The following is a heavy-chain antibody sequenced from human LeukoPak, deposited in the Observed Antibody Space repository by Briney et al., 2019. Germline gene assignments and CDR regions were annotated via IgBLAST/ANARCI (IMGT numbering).Heavy chain of an antibody. CDR2: ISWNGYT. CDR3: AREGSSTYYYYYMDV. CDR1: GFTFDDYA. Sequence: GGSLRLSCAASGFTFDDYAMSWVRQAPGKGLEWVSGISWNGYTGYADSVRGRFTISRDNAKNSLYLQMNSLRAEDTGLYYCAREGSSTYYYYYMDVWGRATTVTVSS. D-gene: IGHD2-2*01. V-gene: IGHV3-20*04. J-gene: IGHJ6*03.